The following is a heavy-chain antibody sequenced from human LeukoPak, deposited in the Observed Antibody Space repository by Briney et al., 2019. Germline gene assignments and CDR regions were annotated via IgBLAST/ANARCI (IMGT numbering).Heavy chain of an antibody. CDR3: SKQRTYTYASEGF. D-gene: IGHD3-10*01. CDR2: IRYDGSNK. CDR1: GFTFSSYG. V-gene: IGHV3-30*02. Sequence: GGSLRLSCAASGFTFSSYGMHWVRQAPGKGLEWVAFIRYDGSNKDYADSVKGRFAISRDNSQKTLYLQMNSLRAEDAAAYYCSKQRTYTYASEGFWGQGTLVTVSS. J-gene: IGHJ4*02.